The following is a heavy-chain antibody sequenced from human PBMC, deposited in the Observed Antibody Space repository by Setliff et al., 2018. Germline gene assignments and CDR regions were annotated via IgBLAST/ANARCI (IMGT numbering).Heavy chain of an antibody. CDR2: IYSGDRNT. CDR3: AKPQVELRWGFES. D-gene: IGHD1-7*01. CDR1: GFTSSPYA. J-gene: IGHJ4*02. Sequence: GSLRLSCAASGFTSSPYAMSWVRQAPGKGLEWVSTIYSGDRNTFYIDSVKGRFTIFRDGSKNTLYLQMTSLRAEDTAVYYCAKPQVELRWGFESWGQGTLVTVSS. V-gene: IGHV3-23*03.